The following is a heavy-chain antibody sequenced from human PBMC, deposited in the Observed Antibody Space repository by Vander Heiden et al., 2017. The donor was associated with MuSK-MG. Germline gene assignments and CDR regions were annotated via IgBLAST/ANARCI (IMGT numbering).Heavy chain of an antibody. J-gene: IGHJ4*02. V-gene: IGHV4-4*09. CDR1: GSSISGFY. CDR3: ASTGGGETDY. CDR2: INSSGRT. D-gene: IGHD2-21*01. Sequence: QVQLQESGPGLVKPSETLSLTCTVSGSSISGFYWSWIRQPPGKGLEWIGFINSSGRTSYNPSLGSRVTISVDTSKKQITLKLTSVTDADTAMYYCASTGGGETDYWGQGILVTVSS.